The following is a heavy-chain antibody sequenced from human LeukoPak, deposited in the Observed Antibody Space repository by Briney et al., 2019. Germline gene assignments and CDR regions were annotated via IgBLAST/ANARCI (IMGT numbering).Heavy chain of an antibody. J-gene: IGHJ4*02. CDR3: ASLGYSYGYRPGYFDY. V-gene: IGHV1-69*06. D-gene: IGHD5-18*01. Sequence: VASVKVSCKASGGTFSSYAISWVRQAPGQGLEWMGGIIPIFGTANYAQRFQGRVTITADKSTSTAYMELSSLRSEDTAVYYCASLGYSYGYRPGYFDYWGQGTLVTVSS. CDR2: IIPIFGTA. CDR1: GGTFSSYA.